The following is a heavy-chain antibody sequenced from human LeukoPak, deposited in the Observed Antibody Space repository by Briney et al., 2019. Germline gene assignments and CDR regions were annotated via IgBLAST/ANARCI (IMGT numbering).Heavy chain of an antibody. CDR3: ARHSDYYDSSGSDY. V-gene: IGHV5-51*01. D-gene: IGHD3-22*01. CDR2: IYPGDSDT. Sequence: GESLKISCKGSGNSFISYWIAWVRQVPGKGLEWMGIIYPGDSDTRYSPSFQGQVTISADKSISTAYLQWSSLKASDTAMYYCARHSDYYDSSGSDYWGQGTLVTVSS. CDR1: GNSFISYW. J-gene: IGHJ4*02.